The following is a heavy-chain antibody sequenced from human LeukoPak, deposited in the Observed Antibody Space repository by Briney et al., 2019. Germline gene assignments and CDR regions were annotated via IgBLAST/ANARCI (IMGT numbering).Heavy chain of an antibody. V-gene: IGHV4-4*02. J-gene: IGHJ3*02. CDR1: GGSISSSNW. CDR2: IYHSGST. Sequence: PSGTLSLTCAVSGGSISSSNWWSWVRQPPGKGLEWIGEIYHSGSTNYNPSLKSRVTISVDKSKNQFSLKLSSVTAADTAVYYCAREEAYSSSSELNAFDIWGQGTMVTVSS. D-gene: IGHD6-6*01. CDR3: AREEAYSSSSELNAFDI.